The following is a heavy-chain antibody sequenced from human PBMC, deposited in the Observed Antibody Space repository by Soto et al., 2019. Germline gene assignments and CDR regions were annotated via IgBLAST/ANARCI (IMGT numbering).Heavy chain of an antibody. V-gene: IGHV1-18*01. Sequence: GASVKVSCKDSGYTFSICGINWVRQAPGQGLEWMGWTRPNNGNTKYAQNLQGRVTMTTDTSTSTAYMELRSLRPDDTAVYYCVRDLDGSGSYYTDYWGQGTLVTVSS. CDR1: GYTFSICG. D-gene: IGHD3-10*01. CDR3: VRDLDGSGSYYTDY. CDR2: TRPNNGNT. J-gene: IGHJ4*02.